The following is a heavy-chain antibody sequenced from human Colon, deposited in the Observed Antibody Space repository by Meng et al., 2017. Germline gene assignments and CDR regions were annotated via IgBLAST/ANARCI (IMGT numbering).Heavy chain of an antibody. CDR3: ARHGGWHFDY. V-gene: IGHV4-4*03. D-gene: IGHD6-19*01. CDR1: GGSISSYNW. Sequence: QLQLQESGPGLVEPLGTLSLTCAVSGGSISSYNWWSWVRQPPGKGLEWIGQIDLGGTPYYNPSLESRVIMSLDKSKNQLSLRLTSVAAADTAVYYCARHGGWHFDYWGQGALVTV. CDR2: IDLGGTP. J-gene: IGHJ4*02.